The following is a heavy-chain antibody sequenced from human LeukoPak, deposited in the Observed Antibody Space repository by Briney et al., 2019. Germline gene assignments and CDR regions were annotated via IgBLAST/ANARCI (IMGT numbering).Heavy chain of an antibody. CDR1: GFTFRTYW. Sequence: GGSLRLSCAVSGFTFRTYWMGWVRQAPGKGLEWVASIKQDGSEKYYLDSVKGRFTNSRDNAKNSVYLQMNSLRAEDTAVYYCARGSSGRYFEFIDYWGQGTLVTVSS. CDR2: IKQDGSEK. J-gene: IGHJ4*02. D-gene: IGHD1-26*01. V-gene: IGHV3-7*01. CDR3: ARGSSGRYFEFIDY.